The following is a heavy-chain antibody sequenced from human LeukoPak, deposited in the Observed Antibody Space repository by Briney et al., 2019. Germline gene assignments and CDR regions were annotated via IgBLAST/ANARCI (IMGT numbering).Heavy chain of an antibody. CDR2: IIPIFGTA. J-gene: IGHJ5*02. Sequence: GASVKVSCKASGGTFSSYAISWVRQAPGQGLEWMGRIIPIFGTANYAQKFQGRVTITTDESTSTAYMELSSLRSEDTAVYYCARGLRRLYSSSSSWFDPWGQGTLVTVSS. CDR3: ARGLRRLYSSSSSWFDP. CDR1: GGTFSSYA. V-gene: IGHV1-69*05. D-gene: IGHD6-6*01.